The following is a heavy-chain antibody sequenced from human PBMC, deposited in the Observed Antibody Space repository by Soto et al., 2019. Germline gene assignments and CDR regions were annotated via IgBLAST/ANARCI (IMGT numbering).Heavy chain of an antibody. D-gene: IGHD4-17*01. CDR1: GFTFSSYW. Sequence: GESLKISCAASGFTFSSYWMSWVRQAPGKGLEWVANIKQDGSEKYYVDSVKGRFTISRDNAKNSLYLQMNSLRAEDTAVYYCAREGALTTVTTYYYYGMDVWGQGTTVTVSS. CDR3: AREGALTTVTTYYYYGMDV. J-gene: IGHJ6*02. V-gene: IGHV3-7*01. CDR2: IKQDGSEK.